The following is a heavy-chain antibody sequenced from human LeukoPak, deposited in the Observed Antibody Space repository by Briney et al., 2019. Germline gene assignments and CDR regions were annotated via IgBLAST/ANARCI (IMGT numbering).Heavy chain of an antibody. CDR2: FSGSSGRT. CDR3: AKRYCSGGSCYRRYFDY. V-gene: IGHV3-23*01. Sequence: GGSLRLSCAASGFTFSTSSMSWVRQAPGRGLEWVSLFSGSSGRTYYADSVKGRFTISRDNSKNTLYLHMNSLRAEDTAIYYCAKRYCSGGSCYRRYFDYWGQGTLVTVSS. D-gene: IGHD2-15*01. CDR1: GFTFSTSS. J-gene: IGHJ4*02.